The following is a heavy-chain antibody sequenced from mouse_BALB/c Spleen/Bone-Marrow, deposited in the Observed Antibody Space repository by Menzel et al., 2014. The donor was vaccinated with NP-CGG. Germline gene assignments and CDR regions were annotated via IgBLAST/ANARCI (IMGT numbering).Heavy chain of an antibody. J-gene: IGHJ4*01. CDR3: ARSDGYRAMDY. CDR2: IYPGDGDT. D-gene: IGHD2-3*01. V-gene: IGHV1-82*01. CDR1: GYAFIRSW. Sequence: QVQLQHPGPELVKPGASVKISCKASGYAFIRSWMNWVKQRPGQGLEWIGRIYPGDGDTNYNGKFKGKATLAADKSSTTAYMQLSSLTSVDSAVYFCARSDGYRAMDYWGQGTSVTASS.